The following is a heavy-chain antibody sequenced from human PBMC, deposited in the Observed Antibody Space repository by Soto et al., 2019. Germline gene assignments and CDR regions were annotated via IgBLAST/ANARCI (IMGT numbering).Heavy chain of an antibody. J-gene: IGHJ4*02. CDR1: GFSLSTSGEG. V-gene: IGHV2-5*02. Sequence: QITLKEPGPTLVKPTQTLTLTCTFSGFSLSTSGEGVGWIRQPPGKALEWLILIYWDDDKRYSPSLKTRLTSTKDTSKNQVVLTMTNMEPVDTAIYYCARSRSSSLHFDYWGQGTLVTVSS. D-gene: IGHD6-6*01. CDR2: IYWDDDK. CDR3: ARSRSSSLHFDY.